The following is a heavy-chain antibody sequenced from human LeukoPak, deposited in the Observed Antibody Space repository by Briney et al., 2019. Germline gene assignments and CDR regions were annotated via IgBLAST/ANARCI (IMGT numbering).Heavy chain of an antibody. V-gene: IGHV4-61*08. J-gene: IGHJ4*02. Sequence: SETLSLTCTVSGGSISSGDYYWSWIRQPPGKGLEWIGYIYYSGSTNYNPSLKSRVTISIDTSKNQFSLKLSSVTAADTAVYYCARDRVRGNANPYFDYWGQGTLVTVSS. CDR3: ARDRVRGNANPYFDY. CDR1: GGSISSGDYY. CDR2: IYYSGST. D-gene: IGHD1-1*01.